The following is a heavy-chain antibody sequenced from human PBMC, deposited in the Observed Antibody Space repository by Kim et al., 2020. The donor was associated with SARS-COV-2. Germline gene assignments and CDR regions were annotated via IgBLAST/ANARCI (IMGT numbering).Heavy chain of an antibody. CDR3: ARDIRGTWFYP. CDR2: IKQDGSEK. CDR1: GFTFSSYA. V-gene: IGHV3-7*01. D-gene: IGHD3-10*01. Sequence: GGSLRLSCVASGFTFSSYAMSWVRQAPGKGLEWVSHIKQDGSEKYYIDSVKGRITISRDNAKNLMYLQMSGLRAEDTAVYYCARDIRGTWFYPWCQETL. J-gene: IGHJ5*02.